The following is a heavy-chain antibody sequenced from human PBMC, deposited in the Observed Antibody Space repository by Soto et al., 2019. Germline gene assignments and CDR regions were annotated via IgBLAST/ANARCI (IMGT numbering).Heavy chain of an antibody. CDR2: INHSGST. J-gene: IGHJ3*02. Sequence: SETLSLTCAVYGGSFSGYYWSWIRQPPGKGLEWIGEINHSGSTNYNPSLKSRVTISVDTSKNQFSLKLSSVTAADTAVYYCARGTTVKAFDIWGQGTMVTVSS. CDR3: ARGTTVKAFDI. V-gene: IGHV4-34*01. D-gene: IGHD4-17*01. CDR1: GGSFSGYY.